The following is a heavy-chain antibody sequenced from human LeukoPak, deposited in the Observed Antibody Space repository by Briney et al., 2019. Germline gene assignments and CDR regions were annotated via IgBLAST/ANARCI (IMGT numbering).Heavy chain of an antibody. D-gene: IGHD1-26*01. CDR1: GFTFSSYS. CDR2: ISSSSSYI. V-gene: IGHV3-21*01. J-gene: IGHJ4*02. CDR3: ASGIVGATTMYFDY. Sequence: GGSLRLSCAASGFTFSSYSMNWVRQAPGKGLEWVSSISSSSSYIYYADSVKGRFTISRDNAKNSLYLQMNSLRAEDTAVYYCASGIVGATTMYFDYWGQGTLVTVSP.